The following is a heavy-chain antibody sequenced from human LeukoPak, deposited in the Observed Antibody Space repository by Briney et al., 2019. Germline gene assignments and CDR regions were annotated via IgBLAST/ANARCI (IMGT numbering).Heavy chain of an antibody. CDR1: GFTFSSYA. V-gene: IGHV3-23*01. J-gene: IGHJ3*02. D-gene: IGHD3-10*01. Sequence: GGSLRLSCAASGFTFSSYAMSWVRQAPGKGLEWVSAISGSGGSTYYADSVKGRFTISRDNSKNTLYLQMNSLRAEDTAVYYCAKKGSGYYGSRSPHDAFDIWCQGTMVTVSS. CDR3: AKKGSGYYGSRSPHDAFDI. CDR2: ISGSGGST.